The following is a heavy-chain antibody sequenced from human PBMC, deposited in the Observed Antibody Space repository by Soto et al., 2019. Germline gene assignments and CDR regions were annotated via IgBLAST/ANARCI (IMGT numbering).Heavy chain of an antibody. CDR3: ARHTRNQFDP. Sequence: ASETLSLTCTVSGDSMTSSSYYWGWIRQPPGKGLEWIGSIYYSERTSYNSGSTYYSPSLKSRVTISGDTSKSQFSLKLSSVTAADTAVYYCARHTRNQFDPWGQGTLVTVSS. V-gene: IGHV4-39*01. CDR2: IYYSERTSYNSGST. CDR1: GDSMTSSSYY. J-gene: IGHJ5*02.